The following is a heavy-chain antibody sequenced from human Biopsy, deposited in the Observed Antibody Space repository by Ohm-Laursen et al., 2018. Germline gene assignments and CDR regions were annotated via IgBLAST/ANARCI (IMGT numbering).Heavy chain of an antibody. CDR2: IYSSEGS. J-gene: IGHJ2*01. CDR1: GGSTNDYF. Sequence: PSQTLSLTCSVSGGSTNDYFWSWIRQPAGETLEWIGRIYSSEGSSYNPSLKSRISMSMDTSNNQFSLTLTSVTAADTAVYYCARTPGKAVAGRFHDLWGRGTLVTVSS. D-gene: IGHD6-19*01. V-gene: IGHV4-4*07. CDR3: ARTPGKAVAGRFHDL.